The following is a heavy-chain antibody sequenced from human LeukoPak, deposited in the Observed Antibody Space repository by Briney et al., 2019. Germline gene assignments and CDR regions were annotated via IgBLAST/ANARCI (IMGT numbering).Heavy chain of an antibody. D-gene: IGHD6-6*01. J-gene: IGHJ3*02. Sequence: GRSLRLSCAASGFTFSSYAMHWVGQAPGKGLEWVASISSSSSYIYYADSVKGRFTISRDNAKNSLYLQMTSLRAEDTAVYYCARDPYSRSWSTAFDIWGQGTMVTVSS. CDR3: ARDPYSRSWSTAFDI. V-gene: IGHV3-21*01. CDR2: ISSSSSYI. CDR1: GFTFSSYA.